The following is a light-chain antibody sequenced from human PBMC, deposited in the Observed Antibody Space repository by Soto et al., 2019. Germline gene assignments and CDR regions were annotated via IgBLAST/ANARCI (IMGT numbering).Light chain of an antibody. V-gene: IGKV3-20*01. CDR1: QSVGNW. CDR2: GAS. CDR3: QQYGSPPIT. J-gene: IGKJ5*01. Sequence: TQSPSTLPASVGDRVIITCRASQSVGNWLAWYQQKPGQAPRLLIYGASSRATGIQDRFSGSGSGTDFTLTISRLEPEDFAVYYCQQYGSPPITFGQGTRLEIK.